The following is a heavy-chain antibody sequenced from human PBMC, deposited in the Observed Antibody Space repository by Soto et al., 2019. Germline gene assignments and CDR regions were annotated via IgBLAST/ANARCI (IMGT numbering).Heavy chain of an antibody. D-gene: IGHD6-19*01. Sequence: QITLKESGPTLVKPTQTLTLTCTFSGFSLSSTRMAVGWIRQPPGKALEWLALIYWDDDKRYSPFLKSRLTITKDTSQKQVVLTMSNMDPVDTTRYYCAHIVVAGLGYYFDYWGQGTLVTVSS. CDR3: AHIVVAGLGYYFDY. V-gene: IGHV2-5*02. J-gene: IGHJ4*02. CDR1: GFSLSSTRMA. CDR2: IYWDDDK.